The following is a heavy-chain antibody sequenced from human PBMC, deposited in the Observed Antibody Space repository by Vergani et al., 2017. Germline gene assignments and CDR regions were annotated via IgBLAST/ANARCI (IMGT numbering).Heavy chain of an antibody. Sequence: QVQLQESGPGLLKPSETLSLTCTVSGYSISSGYYWGWIRQPPGEGLEWIGRIYGSGTTNYNPSLRSRVIISVDTSKNQFSLKLRSVTAADTAVYFCARVMYRDEASTGYRLEGMDIWGQGTTVTISS. J-gene: IGHJ6*02. V-gene: IGHV4-38-2*02. D-gene: IGHD3-9*01. CDR3: ARVMYRDEASTGYRLEGMDI. CDR2: IYGSGTT. CDR1: GYSISSGYY.